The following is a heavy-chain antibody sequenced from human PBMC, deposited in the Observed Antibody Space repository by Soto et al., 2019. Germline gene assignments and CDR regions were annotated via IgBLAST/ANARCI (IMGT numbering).Heavy chain of an antibody. CDR1: SGSISRSNW. V-gene: IGHV4-4*02. D-gene: IGHD2-15*01. CDR2: IYHSGST. J-gene: IGHJ5*02. CDR3: ARRYCSGGSRFGEDWFDP. Sequence: SETLSLTCAVSSGSISRSNWWSWVRQPPGKGLEWIWEIYHSGSTNYNPSLKSRVTISVDKSKNQFSLKLSSVAAADTAVYYCARRYCSGGSRFGEDWFDPWGQGTLVTVSS.